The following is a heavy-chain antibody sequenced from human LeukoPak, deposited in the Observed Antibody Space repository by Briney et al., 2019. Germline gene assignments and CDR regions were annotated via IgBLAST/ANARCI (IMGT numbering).Heavy chain of an antibody. CDR2: INPNSGGT. D-gene: IGHD1-7*01. V-gene: IGHV1-2*02. Sequence: ASVKVSCKASGYIFISYGISWVRQAPGQGLEWMGWINPNSGGTNYAQKFQGRVTMTRDTSISTAYMELSRLRSDDTAMYYCAMNWNYNYWGQGTLVTVSS. CDR3: AMNWNYNY. J-gene: IGHJ4*02. CDR1: GYIFISYG.